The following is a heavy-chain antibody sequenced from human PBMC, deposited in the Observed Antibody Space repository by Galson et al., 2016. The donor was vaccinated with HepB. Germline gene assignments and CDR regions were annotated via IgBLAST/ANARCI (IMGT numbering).Heavy chain of an antibody. V-gene: IGHV4-31*03. CDR1: GGSIDSGGYY. D-gene: IGHD1-1*01. J-gene: IGHJ5*02. CDR2: IYYSGAT. Sequence: TLSLTCTVSGGSIDSGGYYWTWIRQRPGKGPEWIGYIYYSGATYYNPSLTSRVSISMDTSKNQFSLKVTSVTAADTAVYYCARGETTADNWFDPWGQGTLVTVSS. CDR3: ARGETTADNWFDP.